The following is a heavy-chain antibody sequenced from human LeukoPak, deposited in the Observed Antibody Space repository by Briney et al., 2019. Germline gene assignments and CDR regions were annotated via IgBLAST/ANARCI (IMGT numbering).Heavy chain of an antibody. D-gene: IGHD3-3*01. CDR2: IYTSGRT. CDR3: ASAHYDFGSGYKNY. V-gene: IGHV4-61*02. CDR1: GGSISSGSYY. J-gene: IGHJ4*02. Sequence: SETLSLTCTVSGGSISSGSYYWSWIRQPAGKGLEWIGRIYTSGRTNYNPSLKSRVTISVDTSKNQFSLKLSSVTAADTAVYYCASAHYDFGSGYKNYWGQGTLVTVSS.